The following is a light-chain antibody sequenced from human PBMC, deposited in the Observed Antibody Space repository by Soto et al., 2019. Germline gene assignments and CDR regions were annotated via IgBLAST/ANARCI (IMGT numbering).Light chain of an antibody. Sequence: QSVLTQPPSVSAAPGQKVTISCSGSTSNIGNNCVSWYQQLPGTAPKVLIYDNNKRPSGIPDRFSGSKSGTSATLGITGLQTGDEADYYCGTWDDSLSTNWVFGGGTKLTVL. CDR3: GTWDDSLSTNWV. CDR2: DNN. V-gene: IGLV1-51*01. CDR1: TSNIGNNC. J-gene: IGLJ3*02.